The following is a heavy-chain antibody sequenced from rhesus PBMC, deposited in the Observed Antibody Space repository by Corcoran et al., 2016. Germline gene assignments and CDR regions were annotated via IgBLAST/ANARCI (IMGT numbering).Heavy chain of an antibody. CDR2: ISGSSGNT. CDR1: GYSISSGYY. J-gene: IGHJ4*01. V-gene: IGHV4-99*01. Sequence: QVQLQESGPGLVKPSETLSLTCAVSGYSISSGYYWGWIRQPPGKGLEYIWYISGSSGNTYYNPSLKSRVTISKDMSKNQFSLKLSSVTAADSAVYYCARRPYYYDSGYFYWGQGVLVTVSS. CDR3: ARRPYYYDSGYFY. D-gene: IGHD3-28*01.